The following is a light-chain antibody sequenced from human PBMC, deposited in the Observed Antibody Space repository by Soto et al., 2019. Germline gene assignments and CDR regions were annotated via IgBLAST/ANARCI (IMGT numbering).Light chain of an antibody. J-gene: IGLJ1*01. V-gene: IGLV1-44*01. CDR1: SSNIGGHA. Sequence: QSVLTQPPSASGTPGQRVTISCSGSSSNIGGHAVNWYQQLPGTAPKLLIYRNNERPSGVPDRVSGSRSGTSASLAISGLQSEDEADYYCAVWDDNLRGYVFGAGTKATVL. CDR2: RNN. CDR3: AVWDDNLRGYV.